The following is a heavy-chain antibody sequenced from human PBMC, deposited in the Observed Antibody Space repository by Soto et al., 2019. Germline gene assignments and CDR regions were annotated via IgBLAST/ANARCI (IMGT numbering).Heavy chain of an antibody. V-gene: IGHV3-33*01. J-gene: IGHJ6*02. CDR3: ARLMTTVTNASYYSDMDV. CDR2: IWYDGSNK. Sequence: QVQLVESGGGVVQPGRSLRLSCAASGFTFSSYGMQWVRQAPGKGLESVAVIWYDGSNKYYADSVNGRFTISRDNSKNTQYLQMNSLSTEDTAVYYCARLMTTVTNASYYSDMDVWGQGTTVTVSS. CDR1: GFTFSSYG. D-gene: IGHD4-17*01.